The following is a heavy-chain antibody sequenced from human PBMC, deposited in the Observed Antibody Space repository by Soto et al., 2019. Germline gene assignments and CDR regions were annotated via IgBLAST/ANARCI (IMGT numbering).Heavy chain of an antibody. Sequence: QVQLVQSGAEVKKPGSSVKVSCKASGGTFSSYAISWVRQAPGQGLEWMGGIIPISGTANYAQKFQGRVTITADESTSTVYMGLSSLRSEDTAVYFCARSQGSSTSLEIYYYYYYGRDVWGQGTTVTVSS. CDR2: IIPISGTA. J-gene: IGHJ6*02. CDR3: ARSQGSSTSLEIYYYYYYGRDV. V-gene: IGHV1-69*01. D-gene: IGHD2-2*01. CDR1: GGTFSSYA.